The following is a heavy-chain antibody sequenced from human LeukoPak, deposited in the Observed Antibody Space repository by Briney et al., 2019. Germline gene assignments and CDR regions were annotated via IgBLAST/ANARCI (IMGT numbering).Heavy chain of an antibody. CDR2: IYHSGST. D-gene: IGHD2-21*02. V-gene: IGHV4-30-2*01. Sequence: SQTLSLTCAVSGGSISSGGYSWSWIRQPPGKGLEWIGYIYHSGSTYYNPSLKSRVTISVDRSKNQFSLKLSSVTAADTAVYYCARGGDYYLDYWGQGTLVTVSS. J-gene: IGHJ4*02. CDR1: GGSISSGGYS. CDR3: ARGGDYYLDY.